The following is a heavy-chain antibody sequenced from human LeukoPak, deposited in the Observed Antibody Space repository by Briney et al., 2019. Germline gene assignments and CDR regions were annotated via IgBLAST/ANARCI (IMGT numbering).Heavy chain of an antibody. D-gene: IGHD6-19*01. CDR2: ISGSGGST. V-gene: IGHV3-23*01. J-gene: IGHJ4*02. Sequence: PGGSLRLSCAASGFTFSSYGMSWVRQAPGKGLEWVSAISGSGGSTYYADSVKGRFTISRDNSKNTLYLQMNSLRAEDTALYYCARDAYSSGWSYFDYWGQGTLVTVSS. CDR3: ARDAYSSGWSYFDY. CDR1: GFTFSSYG.